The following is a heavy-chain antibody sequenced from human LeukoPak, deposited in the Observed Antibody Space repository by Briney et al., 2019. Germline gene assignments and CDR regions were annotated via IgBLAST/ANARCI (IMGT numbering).Heavy chain of an antibody. V-gene: IGHV4-39*02. Sequence: SETLSLTCTVSGGSISSSSYHWGWIRQPPGKGLEWIGCIYYSGSTNYNPSLKSRVTRSVDTSKIQFSLKLSSVTAADTAVYYCARDRDGYNYWFDPWGQGTLVTVST. CDR3: ARDRDGYNYWFDP. J-gene: IGHJ5*02. CDR1: GGSISSSSYH. D-gene: IGHD5-24*01. CDR2: IYYSGST.